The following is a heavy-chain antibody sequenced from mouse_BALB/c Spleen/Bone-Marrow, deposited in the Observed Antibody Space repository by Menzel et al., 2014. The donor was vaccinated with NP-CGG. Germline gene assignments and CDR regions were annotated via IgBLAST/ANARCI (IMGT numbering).Heavy chain of an antibody. Sequence: EVKLMESGPELEKPGASVKISCKASGYPFTGYNMNWVKQSNGKSLEWIGNIDPHYGGTSYNQKFKDKATLTVDKSSNTAYMQLKSLTSEDSAVYYCASYGNSFGYWGQGTLVTVSA. CDR2: IDPHYGGT. D-gene: IGHD2-1*01. V-gene: IGHV1-39*01. CDR1: GYPFTGYN. CDR3: ASYGNSFGY. J-gene: IGHJ3*01.